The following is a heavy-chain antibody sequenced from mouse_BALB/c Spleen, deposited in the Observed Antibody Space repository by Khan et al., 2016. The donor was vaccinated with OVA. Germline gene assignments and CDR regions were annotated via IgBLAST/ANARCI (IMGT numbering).Heavy chain of an antibody. CDR1: GYTFTNYI. Sequence: VQLQQSGPELVKPGASVKMSCKAAGYTFTNYIIHWVKQKPGQGLEWIGYINPYNDGTKYNEKFKGKATLTSDKSSRTAYMELSGLTSVDFAVYYCAYNYGSSFWFAYWGQGTLVTVSA. CDR3: AYNYGSSFWFAY. V-gene: IGHV1S136*01. J-gene: IGHJ3*01. D-gene: IGHD1-1*01. CDR2: INPYNDGT.